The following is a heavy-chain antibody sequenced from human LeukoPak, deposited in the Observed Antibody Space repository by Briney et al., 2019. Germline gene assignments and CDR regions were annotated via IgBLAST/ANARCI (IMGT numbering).Heavy chain of an antibody. CDR3: AKDHMVRGVIIPYDY. V-gene: IGHV3-23*01. D-gene: IGHD3-10*01. Sequence: RAGGSLRLSCAASGFTFSSYAMSWVRQAPGKGLERVSAISGSGGSTYYADSVKGRFTISRDNSKNTLYLQMNSLRAEDTAVYYCAKDHMVRGVIIPYDYWGQGTLVTVSS. CDR2: ISGSGGST. J-gene: IGHJ4*02. CDR1: GFTFSSYA.